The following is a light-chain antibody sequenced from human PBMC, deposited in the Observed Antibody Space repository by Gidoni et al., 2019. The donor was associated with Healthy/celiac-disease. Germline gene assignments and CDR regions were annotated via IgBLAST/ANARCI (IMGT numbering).Light chain of an antibody. Sequence: SYVLTQPPSVVVAPGKTARITCGGNNIGSKSVHWYQQKPGQAPVLVIYYDTDRPSGIPERFSGSNSGNTATLTISRVEAGDEADYYCQVWDSSSDHVVFGGGTKLTGL. J-gene: IGLJ2*01. V-gene: IGLV3-21*04. CDR1: NIGSKS. CDR3: QVWDSSSDHVV. CDR2: YDT.